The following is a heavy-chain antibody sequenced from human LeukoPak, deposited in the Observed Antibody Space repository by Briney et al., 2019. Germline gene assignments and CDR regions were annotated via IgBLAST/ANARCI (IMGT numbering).Heavy chain of an antibody. CDR1: GYTFTSYD. D-gene: IGHD3-16*02. V-gene: IGHV1-8*01. CDR3: ARGGDGDYVWGSYRIYYYGMDV. Sequence: ASVKVSCKASGYTFTSYDINWVRQATGQGLEWMGWMNPNSGNTGYAQKFQGRVTMTRNTSISTAYMELSSLRSEDTAVYYCARGGDGDYVWGSYRIYYYGMDVWGQGTTVTVSS. J-gene: IGHJ6*02. CDR2: MNPNSGNT.